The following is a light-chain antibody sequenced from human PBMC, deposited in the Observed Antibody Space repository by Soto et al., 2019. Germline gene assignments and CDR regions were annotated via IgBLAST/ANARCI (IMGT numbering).Light chain of an antibody. J-gene: IGLJ1*01. CDR3: QSYDISLHNYV. V-gene: IGLV2-14*01. CDR2: EVS. CDR1: SSDIGNYDF. Sequence: QSALTQPASVSGSPGQSITISCTGTSSDIGNYDFVSWYQQVPGTAPKAMIYEVSSRPSGVSNRFSGSKSGNTASLTISGLQAEDEAYYYCQSYDISLHNYVFGTGTKVTVL.